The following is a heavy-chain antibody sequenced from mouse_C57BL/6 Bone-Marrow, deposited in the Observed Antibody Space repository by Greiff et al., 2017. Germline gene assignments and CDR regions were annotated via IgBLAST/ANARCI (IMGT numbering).Heavy chain of an antibody. Sequence: VQGVESGPGLVAPSQSLSITCTVSGFSLTSYAISWVRQPPGKGLAWLGVIWTGGGTNYNSALKSRLSISKDNSKSQFFLKMNSLRTEDTARYYCARDYGSSSYYFDYWGQGTTLTVSS. D-gene: IGHD1-1*01. V-gene: IGHV2-9-1*01. CDR2: IWTGGGT. CDR3: ARDYGSSSYYFDY. CDR1: GFSLTSYA. J-gene: IGHJ2*01.